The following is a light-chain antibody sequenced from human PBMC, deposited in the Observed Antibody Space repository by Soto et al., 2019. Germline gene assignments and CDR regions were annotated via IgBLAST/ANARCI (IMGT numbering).Light chain of an antibody. J-gene: IGKJ3*01. CDR1: QGIRNF. CDR2: AAS. CDR3: QKYSSVPV. Sequence: DIQMTQSPPSLSASVGDRVTITCRASQGIRNFVAWYKQKPGKAPKLLIYAASTLQSGVPSRFSGSGSGTDFTLTINSLQPEYVATYSCQKYSSVPVFGPGTKVEIK. V-gene: IGKV1-27*01.